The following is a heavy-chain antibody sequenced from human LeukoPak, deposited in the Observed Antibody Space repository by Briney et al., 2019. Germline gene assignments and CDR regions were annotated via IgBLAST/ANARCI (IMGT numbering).Heavy chain of an antibody. CDR3: ANYGSGSYRFDP. Sequence: PSETLSLTCTVSGGSISSGGYYWSWIRQHPGKGLEWIVYIHHSGSTYYNPSLKSRLIISLDTSKNQFSLKLNSVTAADTAVYYCANYGSGSYRFDPWGQGTLVTVSS. J-gene: IGHJ5*02. CDR1: GGSISSGGYY. CDR2: IHHSGST. D-gene: IGHD3-10*01. V-gene: IGHV4-31*03.